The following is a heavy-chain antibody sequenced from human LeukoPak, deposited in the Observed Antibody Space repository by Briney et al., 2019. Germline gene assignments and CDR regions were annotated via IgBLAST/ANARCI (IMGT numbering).Heavy chain of an antibody. CDR2: IHPSGGST. J-gene: IGHJ5*02. CDR3: ATYPDIVVVPAANWFDP. CDR1: GYTFANYY. D-gene: IGHD2-2*01. Sequence: ASVKVSCKASGYTFANYYIHWVRQAPGQGLEWMGIIHPSGGSTTYPQKFQGRVTMTEDTSTDTAYMELSSLRSEDTAVYYCATYPDIVVVPAANWFDPWGQGTLVTVSS. V-gene: IGHV1-46*01.